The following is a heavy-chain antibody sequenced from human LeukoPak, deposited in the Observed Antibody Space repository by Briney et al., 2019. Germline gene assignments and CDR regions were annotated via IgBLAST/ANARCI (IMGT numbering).Heavy chain of an antibody. CDR1: GFTFSSYA. Sequence: GGSLRLSCAASGFTFSSYAMSWVRQAPGKGLEWLSAISGSGYSTYYAGSVKGRFTISRDNSKNTLYLQMNSLRAEDTAVYYCARTRLVATPYDAFDLWGQGTMVTVSP. CDR3: ARTRLVATPYDAFDL. D-gene: IGHD2-15*01. J-gene: IGHJ3*01. CDR2: ISGSGYST. V-gene: IGHV3-23*01.